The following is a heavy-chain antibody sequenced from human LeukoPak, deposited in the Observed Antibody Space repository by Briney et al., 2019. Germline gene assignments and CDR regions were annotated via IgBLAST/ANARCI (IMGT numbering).Heavy chain of an antibody. D-gene: IGHD2-15*01. J-gene: IGHJ4*02. V-gene: IGHV4-59*01. CDR2: IYYTGST. Sequence: SETLSLTCTVSGGSISRDYWSWVRQPPGKGLEWIGYIYYTGSTNYNPSLKRRVTISVDTSKNQFSLKLSSVTAADTAVYYCAKDRQGGGSLDYWGQGTLVTVSS. CDR3: AKDRQGGGSLDY. CDR1: GGSISRDY.